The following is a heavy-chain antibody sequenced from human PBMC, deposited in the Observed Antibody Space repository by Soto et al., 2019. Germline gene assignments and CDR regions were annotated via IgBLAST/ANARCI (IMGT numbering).Heavy chain of an antibody. Sequence: GGSLRLSCAASGFTFSSYAMSWVRQAPGKGLEWASAISGSGGSTYYADSVKGRFTISRDNSKNTLYLQMNSLRAEDTAVYYCAKGDFGVVPQNWFDPWGQGTLVTVSS. V-gene: IGHV3-23*01. CDR2: ISGSGGST. D-gene: IGHD3-3*01. CDR1: GFTFSSYA. J-gene: IGHJ5*02. CDR3: AKGDFGVVPQNWFDP.